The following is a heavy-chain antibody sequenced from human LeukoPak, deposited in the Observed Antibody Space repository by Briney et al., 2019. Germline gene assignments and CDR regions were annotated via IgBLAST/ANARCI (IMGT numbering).Heavy chain of an antibody. CDR2: IYTSGST. D-gene: IGHD3-16*01. Sequence: SQTLSLTCTVSGGSISSGSYYWSWIRQPAGKGLEWIGRIYTSGSTNYNPSLKSRVTISVDTSKNQFSLKLSSVTAADTAVYYCAIRVSGRAFDIWGQGTMVTVSS. CDR3: AIRVSGRAFDI. V-gene: IGHV4-61*02. J-gene: IGHJ3*02. CDR1: GGSISSGSYY.